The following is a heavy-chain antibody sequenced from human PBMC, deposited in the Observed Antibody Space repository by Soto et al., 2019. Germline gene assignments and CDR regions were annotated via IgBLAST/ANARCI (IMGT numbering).Heavy chain of an antibody. J-gene: IGHJ6*02. CDR1: GYTFTTHA. D-gene: IGHD1-1*01. Sequence: ASVKVSCKASGYTFTTHAMHWVRQAPGQSLEWMGWINGGTGQTKHSQRFQGRVNITRDTSASTAYMELSSLRSEDTAVYYCARGKGMEENYYYYDPDISGLCTPATVSS. CDR2: INGGTGQT. V-gene: IGHV1-3*01. CDR3: ARGKGMEENYYYYDPDI.